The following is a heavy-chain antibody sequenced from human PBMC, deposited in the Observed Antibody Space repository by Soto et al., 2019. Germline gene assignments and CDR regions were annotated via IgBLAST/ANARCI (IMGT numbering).Heavy chain of an antibody. D-gene: IGHD3-22*01. V-gene: IGHV3-7*01. CDR2: IKQDGSEK. CDR1: GFTFSSYE. CDR3: ARSDSSGYGPYYFDY. J-gene: IGHJ4*02. Sequence: PGGSLRLSCAASGFTFSSYEMNWVRQAPGKGLEWVANIKQDGSEKYYVDSVKGRFTISRDNAKNSLYLQMNSLRAEDTAVYYCARSDSSGYGPYYFDYWGQGTLVTVSS.